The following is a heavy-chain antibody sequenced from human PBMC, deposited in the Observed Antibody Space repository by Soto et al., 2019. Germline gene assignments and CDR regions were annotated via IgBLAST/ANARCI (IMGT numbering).Heavy chain of an antibody. V-gene: IGHV3-23*01. CDR3: AKGPGGAFDI. CDR2: ISGSGGST. J-gene: IGHJ3*02. CDR1: GFTFSDYY. D-gene: IGHD3-10*01. Sequence: GGSLRLSCAASGFTFSDYYMSWIRQAPGKGLEWVSAISGSGGSTYYADSVKGRFTISRDNSKNTLYLQMNSLRAEDTAVYYCAKGPGGAFDIWGQGTMVTVSS.